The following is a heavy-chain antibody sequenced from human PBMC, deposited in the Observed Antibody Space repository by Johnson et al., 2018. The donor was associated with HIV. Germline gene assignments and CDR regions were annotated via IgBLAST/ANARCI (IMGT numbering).Heavy chain of an antibody. J-gene: IGHJ3*02. CDR2: IWYDGSNK. D-gene: IGHD1-26*01. Sequence: QVQLVESGGGVVQPGTSLRLSCAASGFTFSDYYMSWIRQAPGKGLEWVAVIWYDGSNKYYADSVKGRFTISRDNSKNTLYLQMNSMRAEETAVYYCAKRHGAIVGATHDVFDIWGQGTMVTVSS. CDR1: GFTFSDYY. CDR3: AKRHGAIVGATHDVFDI. V-gene: IGHV3-33*06.